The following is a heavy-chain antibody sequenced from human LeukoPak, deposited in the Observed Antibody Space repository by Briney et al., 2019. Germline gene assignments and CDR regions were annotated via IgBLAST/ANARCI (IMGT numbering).Heavy chain of an antibody. CDR1: GFTFSSYW. J-gene: IGHJ4*02. CDR2: IKQDGSEK. Sequence: PGGSLRLSCAASGFTFSSYWMSWVRQAPGKGLEWVANIKQDGSEKYYVDSVKGRFTISRDNAKNSLYLQMNSLRAEDTAVYYCARDRERIVGATTDFDYWGQGTLVTVSS. D-gene: IGHD1-26*01. CDR3: ARDRERIVGATTDFDY. V-gene: IGHV3-7*01.